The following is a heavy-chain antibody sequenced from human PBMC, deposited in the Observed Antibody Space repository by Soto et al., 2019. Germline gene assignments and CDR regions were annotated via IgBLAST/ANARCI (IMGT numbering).Heavy chain of an antibody. V-gene: IGHV1-46*01. J-gene: IGHJ4*02. CDR1: GYTFTSYY. CDR3: ARALHLYGDYAPPFDY. Sequence: QVQLVQSGAEVKKPGASVKVSCKASGYTFTSYYMHWLRQAPGQGLEWMGIINPSGGSTSYAQKFQGRVTMTRDTSTSTVYMELSSLRSEDTAVYYCARALHLYGDYAPPFDYWGQGTLVTVSS. D-gene: IGHD4-17*01. CDR2: INPSGGST.